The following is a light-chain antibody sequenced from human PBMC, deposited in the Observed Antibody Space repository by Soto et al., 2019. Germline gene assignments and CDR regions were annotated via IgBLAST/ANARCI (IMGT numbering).Light chain of an antibody. CDR2: LNSDGSH. CDR1: SGHISYA. J-gene: IGLJ2*01. Sequence: QLVLTQSPSASASLGASVELTCTLSSGHISYAIAWHQQQPEKGPRYLMKLNSDGSHSKGDGIPDRFSGSSSGAERYLTISSLQSEDEADYYCQTWGTGIVVFGGGAKVTVL. CDR3: QTWGTGIVV. V-gene: IGLV4-69*01.